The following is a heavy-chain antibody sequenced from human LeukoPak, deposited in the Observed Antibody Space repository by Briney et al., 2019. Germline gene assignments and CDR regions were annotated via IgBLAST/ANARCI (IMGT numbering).Heavy chain of an antibody. V-gene: IGHV3-15*01. CDR1: GFNFKYVW. D-gene: IGHD1-26*01. CDR2: IRTKLEGETR. Sequence: GGSLRLSCAASGFNFKYVWMSWVRQAPGKGLEWVGRIRTKLEGETRDNSAPVKGRFTISRDDSKTTLYLHMSGLKPEDSAVYYCTTERNWELLRPYGLDIWGQGTTVTVSS. CDR3: TTERNWELLRPYGLDI. J-gene: IGHJ6*02.